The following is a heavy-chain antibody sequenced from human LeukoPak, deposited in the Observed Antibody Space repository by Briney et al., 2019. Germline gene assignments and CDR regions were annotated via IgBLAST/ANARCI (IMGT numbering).Heavy chain of an antibody. CDR2: TSSSGSSI. D-gene: IGHD3/OR15-3a*01. CDR3: ARFGTGYGALDI. Sequence: GGSLRLSCAASGFTFSSYSMNWVRQAPGKGLEWVSYTSSSGSSIYYADSVRGRFTMSRDNARNSLYLQMNRLRAEDTAVYYCARFGTGYGALDIWGQGTMVTVSS. CDR1: GFTFSSYS. J-gene: IGHJ3*02. V-gene: IGHV3-48*04.